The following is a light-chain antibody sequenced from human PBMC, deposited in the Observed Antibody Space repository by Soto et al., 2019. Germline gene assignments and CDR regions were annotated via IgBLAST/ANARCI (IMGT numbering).Light chain of an antibody. CDR3: QQSYSTPPIT. J-gene: IGKJ5*01. CDR2: AAS. Sequence: DIKMTQSPSSLSASVGARVTITCRGSQSISNYLNWYQQKPGKAPKLLIYAASSLQSGVPSRFSGSGSGTDFTLTISSLQPEDFAAYYCQQSYSTPPITFGQGTRLEI. CDR1: QSISNY. V-gene: IGKV1-39*01.